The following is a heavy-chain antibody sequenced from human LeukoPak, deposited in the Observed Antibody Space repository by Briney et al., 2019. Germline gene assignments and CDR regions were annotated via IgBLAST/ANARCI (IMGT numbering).Heavy chain of an antibody. D-gene: IGHD5-18*01. V-gene: IGHV4-34*01. J-gene: IGHJ6*03. CDR2: INHSGST. CDR1: GGSFSGYY. CDR3: ARVNRGYSYGPYYYYMDV. Sequence: SETLSLTCAVYGGSFSGYYWSWIRQPPGKGLEWIGEINHSGSTNYNPSLKSRVTISVDTSKNQFSLKLSSVTAADTAVYYCARVNRGYSYGPYYYYMDVWGKGTTVTVSS.